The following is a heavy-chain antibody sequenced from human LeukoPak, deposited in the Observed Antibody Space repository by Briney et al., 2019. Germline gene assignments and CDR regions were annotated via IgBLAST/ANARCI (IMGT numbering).Heavy chain of an antibody. J-gene: IGHJ4*02. D-gene: IGHD4-11*01. Sequence: SETLSLTCTVSGGSISSSSYYWGWIRQPPGKGLEWIGSIYYSGNTYYNPSLKSRVTISVDTSKNQFSLKLSSVTAADTAVYYCARGAYTYYFDYWGQGTLVTVSS. CDR1: GGSISSSSYY. V-gene: IGHV4-39*01. CDR3: ARGAYTYYFDY. CDR2: IYYSGNT.